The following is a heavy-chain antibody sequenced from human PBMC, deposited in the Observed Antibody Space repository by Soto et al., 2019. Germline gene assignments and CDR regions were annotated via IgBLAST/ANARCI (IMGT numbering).Heavy chain of an antibody. CDR1: GFTFSYYE. D-gene: IGHD1-26*01. V-gene: IGHV3-48*03. CDR2: IDRRGSPV. CDR3: ARAGGFHSDVYGLDV. J-gene: IGHJ6*02. Sequence: PGGSLRLSCAASGFTFSYYEMSWVRQAPGKGLEWVSYIDRRGSPVYDADSVKGRFSISRDNAKNSLFLQMNSLRAEDSAVYYCARAGGFHSDVYGLDVWGQGTTVTVSS.